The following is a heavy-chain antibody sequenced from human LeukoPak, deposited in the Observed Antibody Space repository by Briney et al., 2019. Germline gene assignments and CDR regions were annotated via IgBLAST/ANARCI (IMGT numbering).Heavy chain of an antibody. CDR1: GGSISNYY. V-gene: IGHV4-59*01. D-gene: IGHD2-15*01. CDR2: IYYSGTT. J-gene: IGHJ3*02. CDR3: ARTGWFEAAFDI. Sequence: PSETLSLTCTVSGGSISNYYWNWIRQPPGKGLEWIGYIYYSGTTNYNPSLKSRVTISVDTSKNQFSLKLSSVTAADTAVYYCARTGWFEAAFDIWGQGTMVTVSS.